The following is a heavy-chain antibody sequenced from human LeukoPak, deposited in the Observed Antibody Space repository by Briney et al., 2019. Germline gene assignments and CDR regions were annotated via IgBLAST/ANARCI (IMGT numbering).Heavy chain of an antibody. J-gene: IGHJ4*02. D-gene: IGHD1-26*01. CDR2: FALSGTT. Sequence: PSETLSLTCIVSRAYVTTYSWNWIRPSPGKGLEWIGYFALSGTTSYSSSLKSRGTISRDTSKNQLSLKLTSVSAADTAVYYCARWEDSEWAFASWGPGTLVTVSS. CDR1: RAYVTTYS. CDR3: ARWEDSEWAFAS. V-gene: IGHV4-59*08.